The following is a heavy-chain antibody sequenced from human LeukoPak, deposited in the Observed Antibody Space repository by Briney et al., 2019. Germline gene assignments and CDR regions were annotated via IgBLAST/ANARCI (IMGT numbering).Heavy chain of an antibody. J-gene: IGHJ4*02. V-gene: IGHV4-30-2*01. Sequence: PSETLSLTCDVSGGSISSGLYSWSWIRQPLGKGLEWIGYIYHTGSTYYNPSLKSRVTISVDTSKNQFSLKLSSVTAADTAVYYCARGLGYKRGGSSVGYWGQGTLVTVSS. D-gene: IGHD5-24*01. CDR2: IYHTGST. CDR3: ARGLGYKRGGSSVGY. CDR1: GGSISSGLYS.